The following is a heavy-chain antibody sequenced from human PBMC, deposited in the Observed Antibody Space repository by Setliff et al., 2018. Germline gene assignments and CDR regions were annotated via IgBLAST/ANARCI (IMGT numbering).Heavy chain of an antibody. V-gene: IGHV2-5*02. CDR1: GFSLTTSGVG. Sequence: SGPTLVNPTQTPTLTCTFSGFSLTTSGVGVGWIRHPPGKALEWLALVFWDDDKYYTPSLKTRLTISKDTSKNQVVLTMTNMDPVDTATYYCAAASNYYDYWGQGTLVTVSS. J-gene: IGHJ4*02. CDR3: AAASNYYDY. CDR2: VFWDDDK.